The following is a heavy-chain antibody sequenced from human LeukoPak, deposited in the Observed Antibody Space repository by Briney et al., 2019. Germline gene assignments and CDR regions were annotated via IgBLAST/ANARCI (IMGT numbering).Heavy chain of an antibody. Sequence: GASVKVSCKASGYTFTSYGISWVRQAPGQGLEWMGWISAYNGNTNYAQKLQGRVTMTTDTSTSTAYMELRSLRSDDTAVYYCARASIVVVPAAIVAFDIWGQGTMVTVSS. V-gene: IGHV1-18*01. CDR1: GYTFTSYG. CDR3: ARASIVVVPAAIVAFDI. CDR2: ISAYNGNT. D-gene: IGHD2-2*01. J-gene: IGHJ3*02.